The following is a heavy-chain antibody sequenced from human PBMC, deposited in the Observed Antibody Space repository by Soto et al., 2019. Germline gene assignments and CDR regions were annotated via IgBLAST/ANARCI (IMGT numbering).Heavy chain of an antibody. V-gene: IGHV3-30*18. CDR1: GFIFSSYA. Sequence: QVHLVESGGGVVQPGRSLRLSCAASGFIFSSYAMHWVRQAPGKGLEWVAVISYYGSNKYYADSVKGRFIISRDNSKNTLYLQMNSLRAEDTAMYYCAKGSEVKSYWGQRTLLTVSS. CDR2: ISYYGSNK. D-gene: IGHD3-16*01. J-gene: IGHJ4*02. CDR3: AKGSEVKSY.